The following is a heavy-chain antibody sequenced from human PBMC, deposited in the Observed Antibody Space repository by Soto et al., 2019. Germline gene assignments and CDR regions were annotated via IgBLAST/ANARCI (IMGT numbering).Heavy chain of an antibody. J-gene: IGHJ4*02. D-gene: IGHD3-22*01. CDR1: GGTFSRYA. V-gene: IGHV1-69*13. CDR3: ARDGSLYDSSGYYYLY. Sequence: VKVSCKASGGTFSRYAISWVRQAPGQGLEWMGGIIPMFGKANYAQKFQGRVTITADEATSTGYMELRSLKSEDTAVYYCARDGSLYDSSGYYYLYWGQGTLVTVSS. CDR2: IIPMFGKA.